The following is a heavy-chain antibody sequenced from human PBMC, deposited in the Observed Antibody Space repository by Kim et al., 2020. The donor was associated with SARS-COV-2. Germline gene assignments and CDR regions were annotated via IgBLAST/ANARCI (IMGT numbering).Heavy chain of an antibody. CDR3: ARDDNNYGSGMYHCAMDV. D-gene: IGHD3-10*01. V-gene: IGHV3-33*01. CDR1: GFSLSRYG. J-gene: IGHJ6*01. Sequence: GGSLRLSCAASGFSLSRYGMHWVRQAPGKGLEWVAIIWNDENNKYYADSVKGRFTISRDNSKNTLYLQMSSLRAEDTDLYYCARDDNNYGSGMYHCAMDVWGQGTTVTVSS. CDR2: IWNDENNK.